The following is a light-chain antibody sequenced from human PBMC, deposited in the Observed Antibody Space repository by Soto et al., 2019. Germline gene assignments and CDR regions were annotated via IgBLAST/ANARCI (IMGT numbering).Light chain of an antibody. J-gene: IGKJ1*01. CDR2: GAS. CDR1: QTINSGY. V-gene: IGKV3-20*01. CDR3: QHYGSSPT. Sequence: EIVLTQSPGTLSLSPGERATLSCRASQTINSGYLAWYPQNPGQAPSLLIYGASSRAAATPDRFSGSGSGTVFTLTISRLEPEDFAVYYCQHYGSSPTFGQGTKVEIK.